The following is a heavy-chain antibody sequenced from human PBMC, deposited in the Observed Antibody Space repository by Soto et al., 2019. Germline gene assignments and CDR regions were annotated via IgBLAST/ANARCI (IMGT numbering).Heavy chain of an antibody. V-gene: IGHV1-2*02. CDR2: IRPETGQT. CDR1: GFTFTDYF. D-gene: IGHD3-16*01. J-gene: IGHJ5*02. Sequence: QVQLVQSGAEVKKPGASVKVSCEASGFTFTDYFLNWVRQAPGQGLQWMGWIRPETGQTNLAQNFEGRITLTEDTSITTAYMDLSGLRYDDTAVYYCARESRKIRRITNLGEASPGVVEHWGQGTLVSVSS. CDR3: ARESRKIRRITNLGEASPGVVEH.